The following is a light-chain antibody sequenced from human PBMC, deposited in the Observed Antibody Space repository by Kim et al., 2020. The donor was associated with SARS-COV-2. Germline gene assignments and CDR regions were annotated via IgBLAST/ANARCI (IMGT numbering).Light chain of an antibody. CDR2: GKN. CDR1: SLRSYD. Sequence: VALAQTVTITCQGDSLRSYDASWYHQKAGQAPVLVIYGKNDRPSGIPDRFSGSRSGNTASLTITGAQAEDAADYYCNSRDNDGKVVFGGGTKVTVL. V-gene: IGLV3-19*01. J-gene: IGLJ3*02. CDR3: NSRDNDGKVV.